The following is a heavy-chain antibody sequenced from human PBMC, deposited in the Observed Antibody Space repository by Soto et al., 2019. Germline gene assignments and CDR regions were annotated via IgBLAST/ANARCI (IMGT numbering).Heavy chain of an antibody. CDR1: GXTFXXXX. CDR3: AMEYCSSTSCYRDY. CDR2: IIPILGIA. Sequence: QVQLVQSGAEVKKPGSXXXXXXXXSGXTFXXXXIXXXRQAPGQGLEWMGRIIPILGIANYAQKFQGRVTITADKSTSTAYMELSSLRSEDTAVYYCAMEYCSSTSCYRDYWGQGTLVTVSS. D-gene: IGHD2-2*02. J-gene: IGHJ4*02. V-gene: IGHV1-69*02.